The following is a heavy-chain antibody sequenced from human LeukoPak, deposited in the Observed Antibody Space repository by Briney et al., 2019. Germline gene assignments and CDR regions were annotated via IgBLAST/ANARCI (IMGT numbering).Heavy chain of an antibody. Sequence: GGSLRLSCAASGYTLTSYWMSRVRQAPGKGLEWVANIKQDGSEKYYVDSVKGRFTISRDNAKNSLYLQMNSLRAEDTAVYYCARDPNIGFDYWGQGTLVTVSS. CDR1: GYTLTSYW. D-gene: IGHD5-12*01. CDR2: IKQDGSEK. CDR3: ARDPNIGFDY. J-gene: IGHJ4*02. V-gene: IGHV3-7*03.